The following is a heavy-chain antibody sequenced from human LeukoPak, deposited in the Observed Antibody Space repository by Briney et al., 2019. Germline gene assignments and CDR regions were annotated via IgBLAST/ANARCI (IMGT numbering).Heavy chain of an antibody. CDR2: IYTSGST. CDR3: ARENSGSYREFDY. CDR1: GGSNSSYY. J-gene: IGHJ4*02. Sequence: SETLSLTCTVSGGSNSSYYWSWIRQPAGGGLEWIGRIYTSGSTNYNASLKSRVSMSVDKSKNQFSLKLSSVTAADTAVFYCARENSGSYREFDYWGQGTLVTVSS. V-gene: IGHV4-4*07. D-gene: IGHD1-26*01.